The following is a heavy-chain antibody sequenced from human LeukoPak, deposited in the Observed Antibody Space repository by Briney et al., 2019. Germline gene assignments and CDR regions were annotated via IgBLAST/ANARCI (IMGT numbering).Heavy chain of an antibody. CDR1: GHTFTSYY. D-gene: IGHD6-13*01. CDR2: INPSGGST. J-gene: IGHJ5*02. CDR3: ARAPARSYSSSWYGRDWFDP. Sequence: ASVKVSCKASGHTFTSYYMHWVRQAPGQGLEWMGIINPSGGSTSYAQKFQGRVTMTRDTSTSTVYMELSSLRSEDTAVYYCARAPARSYSSSWYGRDWFDPWGQGTLVTVSS. V-gene: IGHV1-46*01.